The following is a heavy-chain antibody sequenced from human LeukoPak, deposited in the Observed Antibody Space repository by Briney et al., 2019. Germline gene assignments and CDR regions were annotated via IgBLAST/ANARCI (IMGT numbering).Heavy chain of an antibody. V-gene: IGHV4-34*01. CDR2: INHSGST. Sequence: SETLSLTCTVSGGSISSYHWSWIRQPPGKGLEWIGEINHSGSTNYNPSLKSRVTISVDTSKNQFSLKLSSVTAADTAVYYCARHPDIVVVPAAMPVRYFDYWGQGTLVTVSS. J-gene: IGHJ4*02. CDR3: ARHPDIVVVPAAMPVRYFDY. D-gene: IGHD2-2*01. CDR1: GGSISSYH.